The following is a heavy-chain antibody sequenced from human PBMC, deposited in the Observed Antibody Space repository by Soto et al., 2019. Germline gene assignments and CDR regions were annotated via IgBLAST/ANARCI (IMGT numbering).Heavy chain of an antibody. Sequence: ASVKVSCKASGYTFTSYFMHWVRQAPGQGLEWMGIINPSGGSTSYAQKFQGRVTMTTDTSTTTSYMELRSLTSDDTAVYFCARDWKGAEGFDPWGQGTLVTVS. CDR3: ARDWKGAEGFDP. D-gene: IGHD1-1*01. CDR1: GYTFTSYF. V-gene: IGHV1-46*01. J-gene: IGHJ5*02. CDR2: INPSGGST.